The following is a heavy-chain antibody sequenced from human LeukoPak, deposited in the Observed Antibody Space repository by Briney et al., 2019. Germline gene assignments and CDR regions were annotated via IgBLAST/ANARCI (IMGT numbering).Heavy chain of an antibody. J-gene: IGHJ4*02. Sequence: GGSLRLSCAVSGLTFSDAWLTWVRQAPGKGPEWVGRILSGGTTDYAAPVKGRFTISRDDSKNTLFLQMNGLKTEDTAVYYCAYLGYCNGDGCPGSYFASWGQGSLVTVSS. CDR3: AYLGYCNGDGCPGSYFAS. CDR1: GLTFSDAW. D-gene: IGHD2-8*02. CDR2: ILSGGTT. V-gene: IGHV3-15*01.